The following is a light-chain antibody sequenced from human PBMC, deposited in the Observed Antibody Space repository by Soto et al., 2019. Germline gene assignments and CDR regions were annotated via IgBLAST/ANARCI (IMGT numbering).Light chain of an antibody. V-gene: IGKV1-39*01. Sequence: DLQLTQSPSSLSASVGGRVTISCRASQTITTFLNWYRQKPGQAPKLLIYLASRLQSGVPSRFSGSGSGTDFTLTISSLQPEDFATYHCQQGYSTPYTFGPGTTVHI. CDR2: LAS. CDR3: QQGYSTPYT. CDR1: QTITTF. J-gene: IGKJ3*01.